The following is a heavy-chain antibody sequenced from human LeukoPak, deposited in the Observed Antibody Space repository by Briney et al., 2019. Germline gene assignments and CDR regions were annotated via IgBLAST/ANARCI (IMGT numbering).Heavy chain of an antibody. CDR3: ARASGTTFSYFDS. J-gene: IGHJ4*02. CDR1: GFTVSRNY. V-gene: IGHV3-66*01. Sequence: GGSLRLSCAASGFTVSRNYMICVRQAPGKGLEWVSFIYSASNTYYADSVKGRFTISRDNSKNTLYLQMNSLRAEDTAVYYCARASGTTFSYFDSWGQGTLVTVSS. D-gene: IGHD1-7*01. CDR2: IYSASNT.